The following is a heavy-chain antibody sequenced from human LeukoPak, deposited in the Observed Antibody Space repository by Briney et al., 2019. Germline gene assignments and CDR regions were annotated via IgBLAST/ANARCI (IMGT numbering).Heavy chain of an antibody. CDR2: ISWHSENI. Sequence: TGGSLRLSCAASGFQFDKSAMHWVRQVPGKGLEWVSSISWHSENIDYADSARGRFTVSRDNAKNSLYLQMNSLKTGDTALYYCAREGSVCTQGIYRYFDYWGQGILVTVSS. J-gene: IGHJ4*02. CDR1: GFQFDKSA. CDR3: AREGSVCTQGIYRYFDY. D-gene: IGHD3-10*01. V-gene: IGHV3-9*01.